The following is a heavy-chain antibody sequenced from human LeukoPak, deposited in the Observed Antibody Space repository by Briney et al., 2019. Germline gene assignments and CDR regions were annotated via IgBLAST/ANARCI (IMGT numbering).Heavy chain of an antibody. CDR2: IYSGDST. CDR1: GFTVSDNY. D-gene: IGHD6-13*01. CDR3: ARALSSRGWYYFDY. Sequence: GGSLRLSCAASGFTVSDNYMSWVRQAPGKGLEWVSVIYSGDSTYYADSVKGRFTISRDNSKSTLYLQMNSLRAEDTAVYYCARALSSRGWYYFDYWGQGTLVTVSS. V-gene: IGHV3-53*01. J-gene: IGHJ4*02.